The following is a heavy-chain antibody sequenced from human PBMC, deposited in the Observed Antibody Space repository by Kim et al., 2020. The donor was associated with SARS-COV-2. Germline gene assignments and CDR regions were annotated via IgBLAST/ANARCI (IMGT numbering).Heavy chain of an antibody. CDR3: ARDLRDEDSSGYYYPGY. V-gene: IGHV3-30*04. Sequence: GGSLRLSCAASGFTFSSYAMHWVRQAPGKGLEWVAVISYDGSNKYYADSVKGRFTISRDNSKNTLYLQMNSLRAEDTAVYYCARDLRDEDSSGYYYPGYWGQGTLVTVSS. CDR1: GFTFSSYA. D-gene: IGHD3-22*01. J-gene: IGHJ4*02. CDR2: ISYDGSNK.